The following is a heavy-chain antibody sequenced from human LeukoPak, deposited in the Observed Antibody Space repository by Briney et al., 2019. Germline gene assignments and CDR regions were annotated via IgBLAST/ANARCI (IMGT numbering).Heavy chain of an antibody. CDR1: GGSFIGYD. CDR3: ARGCGGDCYSPRGYYYYYGMDV. Sequence: PSETLSLTCAVYGGSFIGYDWTWIRQPPGKGLEWIGEINHSGGTNYNPSLKSRVTISVDTSKNQFSLKLSSVTAADTAVYYCARGCGGDCYSPRGYYYYYGMDVWGQGTTVTVSS. CDR2: INHSGGT. V-gene: IGHV4-34*01. D-gene: IGHD2-21*02. J-gene: IGHJ6*02.